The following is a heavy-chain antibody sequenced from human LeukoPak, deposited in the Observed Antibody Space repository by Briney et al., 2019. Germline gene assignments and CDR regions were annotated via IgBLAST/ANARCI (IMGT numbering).Heavy chain of an antibody. D-gene: IGHD3-10*01. CDR1: GDSVSGNSVA. CDR2: TYYASKWYN. J-gene: IGHJ4*02. CDR3: ARGRSSAFDF. V-gene: IGHV6-1*01. Sequence: SQTLSLTCAISGDSVSGNSVAWNWIRQSPSRGLEWLGRTYYASKWYNDYATSVKGRITVNPDTSKNQFSLQLNSVTPEDTAVYFCARGRSSAFDFWGQGTLVRVSS.